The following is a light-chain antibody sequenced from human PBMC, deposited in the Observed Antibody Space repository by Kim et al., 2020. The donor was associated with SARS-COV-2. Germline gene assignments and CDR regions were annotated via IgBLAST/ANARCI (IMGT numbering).Light chain of an antibody. Sequence: EIVLTQSPGTLSLSPGERATLSCRASQSVTSSYLAWYQQKPGQAPRLLIYGAFSRAIGIPDRFSGSGSGTDFTLTISRLEPEDFAVYYCQQYGSSPTFGQGTKVDIK. CDR2: GAF. CDR1: QSVTSSY. V-gene: IGKV3-20*01. J-gene: IGKJ1*01. CDR3: QQYGSSPT.